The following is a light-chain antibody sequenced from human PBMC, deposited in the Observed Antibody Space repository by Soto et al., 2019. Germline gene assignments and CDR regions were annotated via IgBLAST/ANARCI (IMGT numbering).Light chain of an antibody. CDR1: QSVSSN. CDR2: GAS. V-gene: IGKV3-15*01. Sequence: EIVMTQSPATLSVSPGERSTLSCRASQSVSSNLAWYQQKPGQAPRLLIYGASTRATGIPARFSGSGSGTEFTLTISSLQSEDFAVYYCQQYNNWPPWKFGQGTKVDIK. CDR3: QQYNNWPPWK. J-gene: IGKJ1*01.